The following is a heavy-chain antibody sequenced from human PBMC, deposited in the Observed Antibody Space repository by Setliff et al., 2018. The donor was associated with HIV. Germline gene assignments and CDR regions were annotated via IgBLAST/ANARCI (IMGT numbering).Heavy chain of an antibody. V-gene: IGHV1-69*05. D-gene: IGHD1-26*01. J-gene: IGHJ4*02. CDR3: AKAHWDPLSPDY. Sequence: SVKVSCKASGDTFSNSALTWVRQAPGQGLEWMGGSIPLFGTVKYAQKFQGRVTITTDELMTTAYMELSSLRAEDTAVYFCAKAHWDPLSPDYWGQGTLVTVSS. CDR2: SIPLFGTV. CDR1: GDTFSNSA.